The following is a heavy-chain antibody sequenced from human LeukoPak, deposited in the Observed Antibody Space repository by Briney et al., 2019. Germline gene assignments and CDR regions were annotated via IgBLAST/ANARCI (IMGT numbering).Heavy chain of an antibody. CDR1: GYTFTGYY. CDR2: INPNSGGT. V-gene: IGHV1-2*02. J-gene: IGHJ3*02. Sequence: ASVKVSCKASGYTFTGYYMHWVRQAPGQGLEWMGWINPNSGGTNYAQKFQGRVTMTRDTSISTAYMELSRLRSDDTAVYYCAREDYWVRSGWYGLDAFDIWGQGTMVTVSS. D-gene: IGHD6-19*01. CDR3: AREDYWVRSGWYGLDAFDI.